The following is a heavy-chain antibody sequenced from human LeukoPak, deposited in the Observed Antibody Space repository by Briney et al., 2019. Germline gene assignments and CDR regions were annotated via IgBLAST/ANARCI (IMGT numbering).Heavy chain of an antibody. V-gene: IGHV4-34*01. CDR2: INHSGST. D-gene: IGHD2-2*01. CDR3: ARGPQLPSVVVPARGFDP. Sequence: SETLSLTCAVYGGPFSGYYWSWIRRPPGKGLEWIGEINHSGSTNYNPSLKSRVTISVDTSKNQFSLKLSSVTAADTAVYYCARGPQLPSVVVPARGFDPWGQGTLVTVSS. J-gene: IGHJ5*02. CDR1: GGPFSGYY.